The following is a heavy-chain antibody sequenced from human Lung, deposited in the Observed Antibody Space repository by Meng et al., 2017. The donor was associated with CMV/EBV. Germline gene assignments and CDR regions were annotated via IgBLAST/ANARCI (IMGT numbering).Heavy chain of an antibody. CDR1: VGYTSSGDAY. CDR2: NYYRGSN. J-gene: IGHJ4*02. Sequence: QMLKQGPGGVMHSQHLPSTAADLVGYTSSGDAYWCLSRQPPGKRVELIGNNYYRGSNYYHPLLKSRVTISVDTSKNLSSLKLSSVTAADTAVYYCARALDTAMVTFDYWGQGTPVTVSS. CDR3: ARALDTAMVTFDY. D-gene: IGHD5-18*01. V-gene: IGHV4-30-4*08.